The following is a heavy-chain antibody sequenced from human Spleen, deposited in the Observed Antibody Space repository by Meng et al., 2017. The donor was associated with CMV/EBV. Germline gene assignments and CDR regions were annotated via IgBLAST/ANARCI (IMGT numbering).Heavy chain of an antibody. D-gene: IGHD5-24*01. CDR2: ISGSGGST. J-gene: IGHJ4*02. V-gene: IGHV3-23*01. CDR3: AKVGRDGYNYLGY. Sequence: GESLKISCAASGFTFSSYAMSWVRQAPGKGLEWVSAISGSGGSTYYADSVKGRFTISRDNSKNTLYLQMNSLRAEDTAVYYCAKVGRDGYNYLGYWGQGTLVTVSS. CDR1: GFTFSSYA.